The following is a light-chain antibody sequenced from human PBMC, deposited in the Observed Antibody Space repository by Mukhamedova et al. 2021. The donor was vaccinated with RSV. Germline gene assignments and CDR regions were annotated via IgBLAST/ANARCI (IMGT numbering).Light chain of an antibody. J-gene: IGKJ1*01. CDR1: QSVSSSY. Sequence: LSCRASQSVSSSYLAWYQQKPGQAPRLLIYGASSRATGIPDRFSGSGSGTDFTLTISRLEPEDFAVYYCQQYCSSPRTFGQGTKV. V-gene: IGKV3-20*01. CDR3: QQYCSSPRT. CDR2: GAS.